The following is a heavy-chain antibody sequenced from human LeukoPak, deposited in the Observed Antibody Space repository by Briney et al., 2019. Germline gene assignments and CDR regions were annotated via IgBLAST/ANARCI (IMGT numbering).Heavy chain of an antibody. CDR1: GGSISSGDYS. D-gene: IGHD5-12*01. CDR3: ATIKDIRSYYCIDV. Sequence: SQTLSLTCTVSGGSISSGDYSWTWIRQPPGKGLEWIGYIYYSGRTYYNPSLKSRVVISVDTSTNLFPLKLSSVTAADTAVYYCATIKDIRSYYCIDVWGKGTTITVSS. CDR2: IYYSGRT. J-gene: IGHJ6*03. V-gene: IGHV4-30-4*08.